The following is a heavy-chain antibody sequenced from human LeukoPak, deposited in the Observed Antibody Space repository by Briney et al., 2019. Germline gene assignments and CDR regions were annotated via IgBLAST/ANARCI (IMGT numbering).Heavy chain of an antibody. CDR1: GGSISSGVYY. Sequence: SQTLSLTCTVSGGSISSGVYYWSWIRQHPGKGLEWIGYIYYSGSTYYNPSLKSRVTISVDTSKNQFSLKLSSVTAADTAVYYCARERRGYSNMDVWGQGTTVTVSS. J-gene: IGHJ6*02. D-gene: IGHD3-22*01. CDR2: IYYSGST. V-gene: IGHV4-31*03. CDR3: ARERRGYSNMDV.